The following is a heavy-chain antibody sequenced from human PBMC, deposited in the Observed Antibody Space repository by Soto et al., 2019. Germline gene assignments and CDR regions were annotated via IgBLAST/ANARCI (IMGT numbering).Heavy chain of an antibody. D-gene: IGHD2-8*02. CDR1: GFTFGDYD. CDR3: TRPCRYCNGGGPGNWFDP. J-gene: IGHJ5*02. Sequence: QVQLVESGGGLVKPGGSLRLSCAASGFTFGDYDMSWIRQAPGKGLEWVSYISNGGSSIYYADSVKGRFTISRDNAKRSVVVQMNSLRAEDTAVYYCTRPCRYCNGGGPGNWFDPWGQGTLVTVSS. V-gene: IGHV3-11*01. CDR2: ISNGGSSI.